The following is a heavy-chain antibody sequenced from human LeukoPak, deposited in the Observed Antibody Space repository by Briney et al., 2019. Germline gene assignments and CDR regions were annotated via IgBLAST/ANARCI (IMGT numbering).Heavy chain of an antibody. CDR3: TTSPNYGGGEFDY. Sequence: GGSLRLSCAASGFTFSNAWMSWVRQAPGKGLEWVGRIKSKTDGGTTDYAAPVKGRFTISRDDSKNTLYLQMNSLKTEDTAVYYCTTSPNYGGGEFDYWGQGTLVTVSS. D-gene: IGHD3-10*01. CDR1: GFTFSNAW. V-gene: IGHV3-15*01. J-gene: IGHJ4*02. CDR2: IKSKTDGGTT.